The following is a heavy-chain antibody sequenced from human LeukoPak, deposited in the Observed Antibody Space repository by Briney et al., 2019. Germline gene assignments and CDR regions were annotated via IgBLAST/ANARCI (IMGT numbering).Heavy chain of an antibody. D-gene: IGHD3-16*01. V-gene: IGHV3-23*01. CDR2: ISGSGGST. Sequence: GGSLRLSSAASGFTFSSYAMSWVRQAPGKGLEWVSAISGSGGSTYYADSVKGRFTISRDNSKNTLYLQMNSLRAEDTAVYYCARAEGKRHYDGLDVWGQGTTVTVSS. CDR3: ARAEGKRHYDGLDV. J-gene: IGHJ6*02. CDR1: GFTFSSYA.